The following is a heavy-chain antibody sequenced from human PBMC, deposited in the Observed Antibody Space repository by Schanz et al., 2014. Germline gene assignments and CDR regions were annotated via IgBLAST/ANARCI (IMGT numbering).Heavy chain of an antibody. CDR3: ARVGGTYYDFWSGVPPTVMHDGFDI. Sequence: VQLVESGGGLVQPGGSLRLSCAASGFTFSTYNMNWVRQTPGKGLEWVSSISSSYNYIYSADSVKGRFSISRDNAKNSLYLQRNSLRAEDTAVFYCARVGGTYYDFWSGVPPTVMHDGFDIWGQGTMVTVS. CDR1: GFTFSTYN. CDR2: ISSSYNYI. J-gene: IGHJ3*02. D-gene: IGHD3-3*01. V-gene: IGHV3-21*01.